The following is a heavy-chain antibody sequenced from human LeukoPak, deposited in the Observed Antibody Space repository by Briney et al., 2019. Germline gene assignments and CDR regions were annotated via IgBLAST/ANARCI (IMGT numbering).Heavy chain of an antibody. Sequence: ETLSLTCTVSGGSISSYYWSWVRQAPGKGLEWVANIKQDGSEKYYVDSVKGRFTISRDNAKNSLYLQMNSLRAEDTAVYYCAYTALGYYFDYWGQGTLVTVSS. CDR1: GGSISSYY. CDR2: IKQDGSEK. J-gene: IGHJ4*02. CDR3: AYTALGYYFDY. V-gene: IGHV3-7*01. D-gene: IGHD5-18*01.